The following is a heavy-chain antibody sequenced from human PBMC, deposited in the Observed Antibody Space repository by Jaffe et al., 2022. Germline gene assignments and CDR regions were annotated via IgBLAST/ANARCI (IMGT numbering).Heavy chain of an antibody. CDR2: ISGSGDPT. V-gene: IGHV3-23*01. J-gene: IGHJ6*03. D-gene: IGHD3-3*01. Sequence: EVQLLESGGGLVQPGGSLRLSCKASGFAFSTHAMSWVRQAPGMGLEWVSSISGSGDPTYYPDSVKGRFTISRDSFDNTLYLQMNSLRDEDTAVYYCATSNDFWSGRMWHYSYIDVWGRGTTVTVSS. CDR3: ATSNDFWSGRMWHYSYIDV. CDR1: GFAFSTHA.